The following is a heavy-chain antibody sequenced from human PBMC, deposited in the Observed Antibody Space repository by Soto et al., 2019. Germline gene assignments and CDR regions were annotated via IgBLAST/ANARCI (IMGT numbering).Heavy chain of an antibody. Sequence: QVQLQESGPGLVKPSQTLSLTCTVSGGSISSGGYYWSWIRQHPGQGLEWIGYIYYSGSPYYNPSLKSRVTISVDTSKNQFSRKLSSVTAADTAVYYCARTYYYDSSGYYWFDPWGQGTLVTVSS. V-gene: IGHV4-31*03. D-gene: IGHD3-22*01. CDR1: GGSISSGGYY. CDR3: ARTYYYDSSGYYWFDP. CDR2: IYYSGSP. J-gene: IGHJ5*02.